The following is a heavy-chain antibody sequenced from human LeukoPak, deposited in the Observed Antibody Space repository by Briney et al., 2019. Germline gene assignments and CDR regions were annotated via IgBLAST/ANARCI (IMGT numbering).Heavy chain of an antibody. Sequence: GRSPRLSCAVSGFTFSTYAMHWVRQTPGKGLEWVTVTSYDGSEKYYADSVKGRFTISRDNSKNTLYLQMNSLRAEDTALYHCARGGAYPHNWFDPWGQGTLVTVSS. CDR3: ARGGAYPHNWFDP. V-gene: IGHV3-30*04. J-gene: IGHJ5*02. CDR2: TSYDGSEK. CDR1: GFTFSTYA.